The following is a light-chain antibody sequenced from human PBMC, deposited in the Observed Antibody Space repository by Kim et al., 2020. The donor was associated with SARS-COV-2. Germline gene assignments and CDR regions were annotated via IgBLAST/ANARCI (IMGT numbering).Light chain of an antibody. Sequence: EERATPSGRTRQTINNRLVWYQQKPSQATRLLSYDATTRATGVPARFIGSGAETDFTLTSSSLQSEDFAVYYCQQSNDWPPLTFGQGTKVDIK. CDR3: QQSNDWPPLT. CDR2: DAT. V-gene: IGKV3-15*01. CDR1: QTINNR. J-gene: IGKJ1*01.